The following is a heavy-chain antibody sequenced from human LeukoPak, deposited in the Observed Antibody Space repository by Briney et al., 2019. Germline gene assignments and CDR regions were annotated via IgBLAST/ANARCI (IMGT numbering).Heavy chain of an antibody. V-gene: IGHV4-30-2*01. J-gene: IGHJ4*02. CDR1: GGSISNGGYY. CDR2: IDHSGST. Sequence: TPSQTLSLTCTVAGGSISNGGYYWSWIRQPPGKGLEWIGYIDHSGSTYYNPSLKSRVTISVDRSKNQFSLKLSSVTAADTAVYYCARNDNWNEAFDYWGQGTLVTVSS. D-gene: IGHD1-1*01. CDR3: ARNDNWNEAFDY.